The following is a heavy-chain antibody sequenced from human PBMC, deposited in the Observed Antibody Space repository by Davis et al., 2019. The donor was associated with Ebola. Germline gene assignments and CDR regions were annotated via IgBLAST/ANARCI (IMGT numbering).Heavy chain of an antibody. J-gene: IGHJ6*02. CDR1: GFTFSSYA. V-gene: IGHV3-64*04. Sequence: PGGSLRLSCSASGFTFSSYAMHWVRQAPGKGLEYVSAISSNGGSTYYADSVKGRFTISRDNSKNTLYLQMNSLKAEDTAVYYCAKGSIAVAADPSRDYYGMDVWGQGTTVTVSS. CDR2: ISSNGGST. D-gene: IGHD6-19*01. CDR3: AKGSIAVAADPSRDYYGMDV.